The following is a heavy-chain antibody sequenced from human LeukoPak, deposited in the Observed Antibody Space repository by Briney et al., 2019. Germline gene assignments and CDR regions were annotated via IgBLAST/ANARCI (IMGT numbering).Heavy chain of an antibody. CDR2: IIPIFGTA. V-gene: IGHV1-69*06. CDR3: ARGQYYDILTGQFDAFDI. J-gene: IGHJ3*02. D-gene: IGHD3-9*01. Sequence: GASVKVSCKASGYTFTSYAISWVRQAPGQGLEWMGGIIPIFGTANYAQKFQGRVTITADKSTSTAYMELSSLRSEDTAVYYCARGQYYDILTGQFDAFDIWGQGTMVTVSS. CDR1: GYTFTSYA.